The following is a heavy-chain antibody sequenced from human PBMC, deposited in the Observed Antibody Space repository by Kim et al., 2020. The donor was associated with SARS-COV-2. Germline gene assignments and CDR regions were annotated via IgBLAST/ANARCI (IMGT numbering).Heavy chain of an antibody. CDR3: ARVTSWYFDL. V-gene: IGHV3-66*01. CDR1: GFPFSRNY. CDR2: IYSSEST. J-gene: IGHJ2*01. D-gene: IGHD2-2*01. Sequence: GGSLRRSCAASGFPFSRNYMAWVRQAPGKGLEWVSSIYSSESTYYADSVKGRFTISRDNSKNTLYLQMNSLSADDTAVYYCARVTSWYFDLWGRGTLVTV.